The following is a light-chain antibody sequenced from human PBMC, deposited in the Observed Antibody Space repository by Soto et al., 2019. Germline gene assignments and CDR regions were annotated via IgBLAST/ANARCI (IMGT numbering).Light chain of an antibody. J-gene: IGKJ3*01. CDR2: GAS. Sequence: EIVLTQSPGTLSLSPGERATLSCRASQSVSSTYLAWYQQKPGQAPRLLIYGASNRATGIPDRFSGGGSGKDFTRTIRRLETEDFTVYYCQQYGSSPPFTFGPGTTVEIK. V-gene: IGKV3-20*01. CDR3: QQYGSSPPFT. CDR1: QSVSSTY.